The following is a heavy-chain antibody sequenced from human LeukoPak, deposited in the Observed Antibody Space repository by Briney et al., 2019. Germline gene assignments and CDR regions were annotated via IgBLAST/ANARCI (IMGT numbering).Heavy chain of an antibody. D-gene: IGHD2/OR15-2a*01. J-gene: IGHJ4*02. Sequence: SETLSLTCAVYGGSFSGFYWSWIRQPPGKGLEWIGEINHSGSTNYNPSLKSRVTISLDTSKNQFSLKLSSVTAADTAVYYCAGHHPRNTVDFWGQGTLVTVSS. CDR1: GGSFSGFY. CDR2: INHSGST. V-gene: IGHV4-34*01. CDR3: AGHHPRNTVDF.